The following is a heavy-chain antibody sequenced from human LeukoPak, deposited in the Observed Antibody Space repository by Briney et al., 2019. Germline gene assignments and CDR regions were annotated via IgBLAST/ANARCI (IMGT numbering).Heavy chain of an antibody. J-gene: IGHJ4*02. CDR1: GFTFKSFA. CDR2: ISKDGTNK. D-gene: IGHD6-13*01. Sequence: GGSLRLSCTASGFTFKSFAMHWVRQAPGKGLDCLAVISKDGTNKYCVDSVKGRFTISRDNSKNTVYLQMSSLRAEDTAVYYCAREDQQLPDYWGQGTLVTVSS. CDR3: AREDQQLPDY. V-gene: IGHV3-30-3*01.